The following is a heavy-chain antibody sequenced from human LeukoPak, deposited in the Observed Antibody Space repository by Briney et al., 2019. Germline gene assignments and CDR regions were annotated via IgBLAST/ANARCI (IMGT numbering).Heavy chain of an antibody. CDR3: ARQNYDYVWGSRGSGSDY. CDR1: GFTFSDYY. V-gene: IGHV3-11*01. CDR2: ISSSGSTI. D-gene: IGHD3-16*01. Sequence: GGSLRLSCAASGFTFSDYYMSWIRQAPGKGLEWVSYISSSGSTIYYADSVKGRFTISRDNAKNSLYLQMNSLRAEDTAVYYCARQNYDYVWGSRGSGSDYWGQGTLVTVSS. J-gene: IGHJ4*02.